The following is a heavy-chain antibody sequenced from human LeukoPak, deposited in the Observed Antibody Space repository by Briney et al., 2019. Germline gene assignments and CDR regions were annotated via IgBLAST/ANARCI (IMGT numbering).Heavy chain of an antibody. V-gene: IGHV3-74*01. CDR3: ARVGTTVTTSRPFDY. J-gene: IGHJ4*02. CDR2: INSDGSST. Sequence: GGSLRLSCAASGFTFSGSAMHWVRQAPGKGLVWVSRINSDGSSTSYADSVKGRFTISRDNAKNTLYLQMNSLRAEDTAVYYCARVGTTVTTSRPFDYWGQGTLVTVSS. CDR1: GFTFSGSA. D-gene: IGHD4-17*01.